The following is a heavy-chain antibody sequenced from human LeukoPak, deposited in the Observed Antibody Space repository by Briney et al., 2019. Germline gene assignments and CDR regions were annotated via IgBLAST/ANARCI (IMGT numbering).Heavy chain of an antibody. V-gene: IGHV4-59*01. D-gene: IGHD3-10*01. CDR1: GGSISGYS. CDR2: FHNSRTT. CDR3: ARGHLGLSP. Sequence: SETLSLTCTVSGGSISGYSWTWIRQPPGQGLEWIGYFHNSRTTSYNPSLTGRVIISVDTAMDQISLKLHSVTAADTAVYYCARGHLGLSPWGQGTLVTVSS. J-gene: IGHJ5*02.